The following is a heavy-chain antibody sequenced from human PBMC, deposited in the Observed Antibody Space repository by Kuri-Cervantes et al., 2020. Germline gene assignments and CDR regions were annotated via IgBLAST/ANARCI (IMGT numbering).Heavy chain of an antibody. CDR2: ISYDGSNK. V-gene: IGHV3-30-3*01. J-gene: IGHJ6*02. D-gene: IGHD3-9*01. Sequence: GESLKISCAASGFTFSSYAMHWVRQAPGKGLEWVAVISYDGSNKYYADSVKGRFTISRDNSKNTLYLQMNSLRAEDTAVYYCAREPYYDILTGYYLGYYGMDVWGQGTTVTVSS. CDR3: AREPYYDILTGYYLGYYGMDV. CDR1: GFTFSSYA.